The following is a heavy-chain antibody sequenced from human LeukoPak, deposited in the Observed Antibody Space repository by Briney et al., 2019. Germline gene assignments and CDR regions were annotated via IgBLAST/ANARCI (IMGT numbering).Heavy chain of an antibody. CDR1: GFTFSSYA. CDR2: ISHGGSST. Sequence: GGSLRLSCAASGFTFSSYAMSWVRQAPGKGLEWVSAISHGGSSTYYADSVKGRFTISRDNSKNTLYLQMNSLRAEDTAVYYCAKLPLDVVVVAATTSWFDPWGQGTLVTVTS. V-gene: IGHV3-23*01. J-gene: IGHJ5*02. CDR3: AKLPLDVVVVAATTSWFDP. D-gene: IGHD2-15*01.